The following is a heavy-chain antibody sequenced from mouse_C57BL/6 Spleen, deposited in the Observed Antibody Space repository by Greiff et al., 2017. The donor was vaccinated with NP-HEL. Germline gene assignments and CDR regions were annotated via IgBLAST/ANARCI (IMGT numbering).Heavy chain of an antibody. V-gene: IGHV3-6*01. D-gene: IGHD4-1*02. J-gene: IGHJ4*01. CDR2: ISYDGSN. CDR1: GYSITSGYY. CDR3: ARSSTGTGYYYAMDY. Sequence: EVQLQQSGPGLVKPSQSLSLTCSVTGYSITSGYYWNWIRQFPGNKLEWMGYISYDGSNNYNPSLQNRISITRDTSKNQFFLKLNSVTTEDTATYYCARSSTGTGYYYAMDYWGQGASVTVSS.